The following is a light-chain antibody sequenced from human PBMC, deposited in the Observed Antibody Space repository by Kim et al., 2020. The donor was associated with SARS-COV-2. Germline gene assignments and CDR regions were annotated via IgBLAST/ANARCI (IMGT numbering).Light chain of an antibody. J-gene: IGKJ4*01. CDR1: QSVRSN. Sequence: VSPGERATLSCWASQSVRSNLAWYQQKPGQAPTLLIYGATTRAAGIPARFSGSGSGTEFTFTISSLQSEDFVVYYCQQYDAWPLTFGGGTKVDIK. CDR3: QQYDAWPLT. CDR2: GAT. V-gene: IGKV3-15*01.